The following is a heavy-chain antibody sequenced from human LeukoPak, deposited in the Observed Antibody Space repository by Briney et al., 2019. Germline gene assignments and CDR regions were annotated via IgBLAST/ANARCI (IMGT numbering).Heavy chain of an antibody. CDR3: ARSKDILTGYCFDY. CDR1: GGSMSSYF. J-gene: IGHJ4*02. D-gene: IGHD3-9*01. V-gene: IGHV4-4*07. Sequence: PSETLSLTCIVSGGSMSSYFWSWIRQPAGKGLEWIGRFYSSGNTDYNPSLKSRVTMSADTSKNQFSMELTSVTAADTAVYYCARSKDILTGYCFDYWGQGTLVTVSS. CDR2: FYSSGNT.